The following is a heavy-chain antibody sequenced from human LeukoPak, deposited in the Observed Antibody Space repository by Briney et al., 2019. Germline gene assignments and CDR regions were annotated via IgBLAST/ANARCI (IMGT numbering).Heavy chain of an antibody. V-gene: IGHV3-20*04. D-gene: IGHD4-23*01. Sequence: PGGSLRLSCAISGFTFDDYDMGWVRQAPGKGLEWVTGINWNGDSTGYADSVKGRFTISRDNAKNSLYLQMNSLRAEDTAFYYCARDDYGGNPWSDAFDVWGRGTMVIVSS. J-gene: IGHJ3*01. CDR2: INWNGDST. CDR3: ARDDYGGNPWSDAFDV. CDR1: GFTFDDYD.